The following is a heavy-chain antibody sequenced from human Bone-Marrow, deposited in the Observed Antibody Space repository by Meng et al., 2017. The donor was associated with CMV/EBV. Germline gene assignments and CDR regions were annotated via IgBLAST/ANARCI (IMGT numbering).Heavy chain of an antibody. J-gene: IGHJ6*02. D-gene: IGHD2-2*01. V-gene: IGHV3-48*03. CDR2: ISSSGSTI. CDR1: GFTFSSYE. Sequence: GESLKISCAASGFTFSSYEMNWVRQAPGKGLEWVSYISSSGSTIYYADSVKGRFTISRDNAKNTLYLQMNSLRAEDTAVYYCARDGNIVVVTAFYYYGMDVWGQGTTVTVSS. CDR3: ARDGNIVVVTAFYYYGMDV.